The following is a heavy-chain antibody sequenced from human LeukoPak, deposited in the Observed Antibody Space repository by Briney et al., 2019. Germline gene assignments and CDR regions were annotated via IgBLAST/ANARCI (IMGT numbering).Heavy chain of an antibody. D-gene: IGHD3-3*01. J-gene: IGHJ4*02. V-gene: IGHV3-21*01. Sequence: GGSLRLSCAASGFTFSSYSMNWVRQAPGKGLEWVPSISSSSSYIYYADSLKGRFTISRDNAKNSLYLQMNSLRAEDTAVYYCAREDRSWYYDFWSGPRDFDYWGQGTLVTVSS. CDR1: GFTFSSYS. CDR2: ISSSSSYI. CDR3: AREDRSWYYDFWSGPRDFDY.